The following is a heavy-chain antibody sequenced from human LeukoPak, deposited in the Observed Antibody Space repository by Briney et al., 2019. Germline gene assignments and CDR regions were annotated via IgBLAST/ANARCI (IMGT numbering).Heavy chain of an antibody. J-gene: IGHJ4*02. CDR2: IYYSGST. CDR3: ARSDYGDKGGFDY. CDR1: GGSISSYY. V-gene: IGHV4-59*01. Sequence: SETLSLTCTVSGGSISSYYWSWIRQPPGKGLEWIGYIYYSGSTNYNSSLKSRVTISVDTSKNQFSLKLSSVTAADTAVYYCARSDYGDKGGFDYWGQGTLVTVSS. D-gene: IGHD4-17*01.